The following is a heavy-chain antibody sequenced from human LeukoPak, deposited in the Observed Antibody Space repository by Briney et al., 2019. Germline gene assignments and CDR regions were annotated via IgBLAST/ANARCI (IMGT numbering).Heavy chain of an antibody. CDR3: ANRGSLVAGTKTLAC. CDR2: IHYGGSNK. J-gene: IGHJ4*02. CDR1: GFTFSNYG. D-gene: IGHD6-19*01. V-gene: IGHV3-30*02. Sequence: GGSLRLSCAASGFTFSNYGMHWVRQAPGKGLEWVAFIHYGGSNKYYADSLKGRFTISRDNSKNTLYLQMNSLRAEDTAVYYCANRGSLVAGTKTLACWGQGTLVTVSS.